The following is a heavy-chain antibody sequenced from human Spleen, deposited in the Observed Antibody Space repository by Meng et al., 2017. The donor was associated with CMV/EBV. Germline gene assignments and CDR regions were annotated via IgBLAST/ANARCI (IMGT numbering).Heavy chain of an antibody. J-gene: IGHJ4*02. D-gene: IGHD2-21*02. Sequence: RNLWIWVRRVPGMRLEWIGDLYHSGSTNSNPSLTSRVTISVDKFKNQFSLKLGSVTAADTAVYYCARIERRRILKYCGSDCSTTDYWGQGTLVTVSS. CDR2: LYHSGST. CDR1: RNL. V-gene: IGHV4-4*02. CDR3: ARIERRRILKYCGSDCSTTDY.